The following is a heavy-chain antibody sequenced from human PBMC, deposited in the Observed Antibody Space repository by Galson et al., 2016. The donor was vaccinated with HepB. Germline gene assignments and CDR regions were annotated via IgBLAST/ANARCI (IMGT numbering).Heavy chain of an antibody. V-gene: IGHV3-23*01. CDR1: GFTFDNYG. D-gene: IGHD1-1*01. CDR3: AKFVGANPDGTIKDWFDP. Sequence: SLRLSCAASGFTFDNYGMSWVRQAPGKGLEWISGIGVGSNRKWYADSVRGRFTISRDNSRNTVNLQMNSLRVDDTAVYYCAKFVGANPDGTIKDWFDPWGQGTLVTVSS. CDR2: IGVGSNRK. J-gene: IGHJ5*02.